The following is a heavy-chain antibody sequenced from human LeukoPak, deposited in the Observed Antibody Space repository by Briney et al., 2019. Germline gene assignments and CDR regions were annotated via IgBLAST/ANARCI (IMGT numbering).Heavy chain of an antibody. CDR1: GGSFSAYY. CDR2: INHSGSS. J-gene: IGHJ5*02. D-gene: IGHD5-18*01. Sequence: SETLSLTCAVYGGSFSAYYWTWLRQPPGKGLEWIGEINHSGSSSYNSSLRSRVTISVDTSCKQFSLRLSSVTAADTAVYYCAPRGDIEHSYVYGKWFDPWGQGTRVTVSS. V-gene: IGHV4-34*01. CDR3: APRGDIEHSYVYGKWFDP.